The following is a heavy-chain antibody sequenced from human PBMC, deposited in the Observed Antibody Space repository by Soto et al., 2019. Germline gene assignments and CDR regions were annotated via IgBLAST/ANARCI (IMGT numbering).Heavy chain of an antibody. D-gene: IGHD1-26*01. J-gene: IGHJ4*02. CDR3: AKDSSGSYYGRFDY. CDR1: GFTFDDYA. CDR2: ISWNSGSI. Sequence: SLRLSCAASGFTFDDYAMHWVRQAPGKGLEWVSGISWNSGSIGDADSVKGRFTISRDNAKNSLYLQMNSLRAEDTALYYCAKDSSGSYYGRFDYWGQGTLVTVSS. V-gene: IGHV3-9*01.